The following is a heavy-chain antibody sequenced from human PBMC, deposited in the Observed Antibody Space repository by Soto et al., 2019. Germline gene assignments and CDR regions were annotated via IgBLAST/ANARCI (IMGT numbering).Heavy chain of an antibody. CDR2: MNPNSGNT. CDR3: AREHIGWFDP. J-gene: IGHJ5*02. V-gene: IGHV1-8*01. CDR1: GYTFTSSD. D-gene: IGHD2-21*01. Sequence: QVQLVQSGAEVKKPGASVKVSCKASGYTFTSSDINWVRPATVQGLEWMGWMNPNSGNTAYAQKFQGRGTMTRNTSISTAYMELSSLRSEDTAVYYCAREHIGWFDPWGQGTLVTVSP.